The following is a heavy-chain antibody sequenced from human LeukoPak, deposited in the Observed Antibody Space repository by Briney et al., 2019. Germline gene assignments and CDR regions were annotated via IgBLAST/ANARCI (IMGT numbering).Heavy chain of an antibody. V-gene: IGHV4-61*02. J-gene: IGHJ4*02. CDR1: GGSISSGSYY. CDR2: IYTSGST. CDR3: AREVGIDFWSGYPRFDY. Sequence: PSQTLSLTCTVSGGSISSGSYYWSWLRQPAGKGLEWIGRIYTSGSTNYNPSLKSRVTTSVDTSKNQFSLKLSSVTAADTAVYYCAREVGIDFWSGYPRFDYWGQGTLVTVSS. D-gene: IGHD3-3*01.